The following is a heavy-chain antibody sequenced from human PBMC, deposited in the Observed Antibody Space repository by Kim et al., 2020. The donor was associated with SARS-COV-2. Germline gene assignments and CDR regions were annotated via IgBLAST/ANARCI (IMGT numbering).Heavy chain of an antibody. V-gene: IGHV3-23*01. CDR1: GFTFSSLA. CDR2: ISDNGSGT. J-gene: IGHJ5*02. CDR3: AKDPRSSSSFNP. Sequence: GGSLRLSCAASGFTFSSLAMTWVRQAPGKGLEWVSGISDNGSGTYYADSVKGRFTISRDNSKNTMYLQMNFLRAEDTAVYYCAKDPRSSSSFNPWGQGTLVTVSS. D-gene: IGHD6-13*01.